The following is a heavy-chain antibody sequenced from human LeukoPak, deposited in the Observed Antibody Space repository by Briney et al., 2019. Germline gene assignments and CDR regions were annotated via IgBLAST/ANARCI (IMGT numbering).Heavy chain of an antibody. CDR2: IYYSGST. Sequence: SETLSLTCTVSGGSISSYYWSWIRQAPGKGLEWIGYIYYSGSTNYNPSLKSRVTISVDTSKNQFSLKLSSVTAADTAVYYCARDLLPKGTDYWGQGTLVAVSS. D-gene: IGHD1-1*01. CDR3: ARDLLPKGTDY. J-gene: IGHJ4*02. V-gene: IGHV4-59*01. CDR1: GGSISSYY.